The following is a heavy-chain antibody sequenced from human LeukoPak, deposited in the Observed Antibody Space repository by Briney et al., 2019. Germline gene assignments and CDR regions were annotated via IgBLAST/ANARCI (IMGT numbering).Heavy chain of an antibody. CDR2: IYYSGTT. Sequence: SETLSLTCTVSGGSISNYYWSWIRQPPGKGLEWIGYIYYSGTTNYNPSLKSRVTISLDTSKSQFSLKLRSVTAADTAVYYCARALNYYGSGPLLYGLDVWGQGTTVTVSS. J-gene: IGHJ6*02. D-gene: IGHD3-10*01. CDR3: ARALNYYGSGPLLYGLDV. CDR1: GGSISNYY. V-gene: IGHV4-59*01.